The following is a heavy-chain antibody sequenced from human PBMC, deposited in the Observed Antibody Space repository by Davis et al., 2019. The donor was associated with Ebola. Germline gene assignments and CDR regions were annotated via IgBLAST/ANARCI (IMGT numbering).Heavy chain of an antibody. V-gene: IGHV4-59*08. CDR2: IYYSGST. D-gene: IGHD1-1*01. J-gene: IGHJ3*02. CDR1: GGSISSYY. Sequence: PSETLSLTCTVSGGSISSYYWSWIRQPPGKGLEWIGYIYYSGSTNYNPSLKSRVTISVDTSKNHFSLKLSSVTAADTAVYYCARQYDGASFDIWGQGTMVTVSS. CDR3: ARQYDGASFDI.